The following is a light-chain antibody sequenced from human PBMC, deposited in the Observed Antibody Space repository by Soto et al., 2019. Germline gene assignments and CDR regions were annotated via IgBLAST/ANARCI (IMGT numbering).Light chain of an antibody. CDR3: LSFDSSLSVV. CDR2: GNT. J-gene: IGLJ2*01. V-gene: IGLV1-40*01. Sequence: QSVLTQPPSVSGAPGQRVTISCTGSSSNIGAGYDVHWYQQHPGRAPKLLIYGNTNRPSGVPDRFSGSKSGTSASLAITGLQAEDEADYYCLSFDSSLSVVFGGGTNLTVL. CDR1: SSNIGAGYD.